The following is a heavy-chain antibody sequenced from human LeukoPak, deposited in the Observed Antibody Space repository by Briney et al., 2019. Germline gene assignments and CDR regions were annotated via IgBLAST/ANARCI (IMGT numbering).Heavy chain of an antibody. V-gene: IGHV4-39*01. CDR3: ARQIPGYYILTGYYNVDYFDY. CDR2: VYYTGST. CDR1: GGSISSNSYY. Sequence: SETLSLTCTVSGGSISSNSYYWGWIRPPPGKGLEWVGTVYYTGSTYSNPPLKSRVTISVDTTKKQSSLKLSSVTAADTAVYYCARQIPGYYILTGYYNVDYFDYWGQGTLVTVSS. D-gene: IGHD3-9*01. J-gene: IGHJ4*02.